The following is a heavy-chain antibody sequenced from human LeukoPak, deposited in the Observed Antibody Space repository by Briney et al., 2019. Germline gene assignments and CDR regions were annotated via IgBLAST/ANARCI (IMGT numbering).Heavy chain of an antibody. CDR3: AKDYSNYRNWFDP. V-gene: IGHV3-30*02. D-gene: IGHD4-11*01. CDR2: IRYDGSNK. CDR1: GFTFSDYG. J-gene: IGHJ5*02. Sequence: PGGSLRLSCAASGFTFSDYGMHWVRQAPGKGLEWVAFIRYDGSNKYYADSVKGRFTISRDNSKNTLYLQMNSLRAEDTALYYCAKDYSNYRNWFDPWGQGTLVTVSS.